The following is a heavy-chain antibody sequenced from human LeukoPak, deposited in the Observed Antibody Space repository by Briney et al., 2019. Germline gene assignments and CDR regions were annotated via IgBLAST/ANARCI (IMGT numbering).Heavy chain of an antibody. CDR1: GGSISSYY. CDR3: ASAVAGIHYYFGMDV. V-gene: IGHV4-59*01. D-gene: IGHD6-19*01. CDR2: IYYSGST. Sequence: SETLSLTCTGSGGSISSYYWSWIRQPPGKGLEWIGYIYYSGSTNYNPSLKSRVTISVDTSKNQFSLKLSSVTAADTAVYYCASAVAGIHYYFGMDVWGQGTTVTVSS. J-gene: IGHJ6*02.